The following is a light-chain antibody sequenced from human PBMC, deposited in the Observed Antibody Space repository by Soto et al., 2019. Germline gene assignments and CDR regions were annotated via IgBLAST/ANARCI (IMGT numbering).Light chain of an antibody. Sequence: EIVLTQSPGTLSLSPGERATLSCRASQSVSSSYLAWYQQKPGHAPRLLIYGASSRATGIPDRFSGSGSGTHFTPTIRGLDPQGYAVIYSPPCGRSRSVSLGGGTTLEIQ. CDR1: QSVSSSY. V-gene: IGKV3-20*01. J-gene: IGKJ4*01. CDR3: PPCGRSRSVS. CDR2: GAS.